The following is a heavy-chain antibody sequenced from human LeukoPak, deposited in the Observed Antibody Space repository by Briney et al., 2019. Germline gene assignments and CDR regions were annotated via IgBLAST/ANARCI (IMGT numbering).Heavy chain of an antibody. Sequence: SETLSLTCAVSGGSISSSNWWSWVRQPPGKGLAWIGEIYHSGSTNYNPSLKSRVTISVDKSKNQFSLKLSSVTAADTAVYYCARVRTDYYGSGSYYRYYYYGMDVWGKGTTVTVSS. V-gene: IGHV4-4*02. J-gene: IGHJ6*04. CDR2: IYHSGST. CDR1: GGSISSSNW. CDR3: ARVRTDYYGSGSYYRYYYYGMDV. D-gene: IGHD3-10*01.